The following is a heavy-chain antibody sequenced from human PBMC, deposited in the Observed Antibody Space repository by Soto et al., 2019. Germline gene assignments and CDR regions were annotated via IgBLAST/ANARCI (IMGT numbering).Heavy chain of an antibody. D-gene: IGHD1-26*01. J-gene: IGHJ4*02. CDR1: GFTFSSYG. CDR2: ISYDGSNK. V-gene: IGHV3-30*03. Sequence: QVQLVASGGGVVQPGRSLRLSCAASGFTFSSYGMHWVRQAPGKGLEWVAVISYDGSNKYYADSVKGRFTISRDNSKHTLYVQMNRLRAEDTAVYECDSGGSYFRTDYWGQGTLVTVSS. CDR3: DSGGSYFRTDY.